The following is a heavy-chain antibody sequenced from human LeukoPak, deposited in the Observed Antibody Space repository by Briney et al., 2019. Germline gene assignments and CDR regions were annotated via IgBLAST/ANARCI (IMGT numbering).Heavy chain of an antibody. CDR2: ISGSGGST. D-gene: IGHD3-22*01. CDR1: GFTFSSYA. CDR3: AKLIVVVIANDAFDI. J-gene: IGHJ3*02. Sequence: GGSLRLSCAASGFTFSSYAMSWVRQAPGKGLEWVSAISGSGGSTYYADSVKGRFTISRDNSKNTLYLQMTSLRAEDTAVYYCAKLIVVVIANDAFDIWGQGTMVTVSS. V-gene: IGHV3-23*01.